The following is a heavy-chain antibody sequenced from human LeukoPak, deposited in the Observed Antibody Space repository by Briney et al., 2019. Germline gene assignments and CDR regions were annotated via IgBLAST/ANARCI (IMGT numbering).Heavy chain of an antibody. D-gene: IGHD5-24*01. V-gene: IGHV1-18*01. Sequence: ASVKVSCKASGYTFTSYGISWVRQAPGQGLEWMGWISAYNGNTNYAQKLQGRVTMTTDTSTSTAYMELRSLRSDDTAEYYCARDLGRDGTLYYYYYMDVWGKGTTVTVSS. CDR1: GYTFTSYG. J-gene: IGHJ6*03. CDR3: ARDLGRDGTLYYYYYMDV. CDR2: ISAYNGNT.